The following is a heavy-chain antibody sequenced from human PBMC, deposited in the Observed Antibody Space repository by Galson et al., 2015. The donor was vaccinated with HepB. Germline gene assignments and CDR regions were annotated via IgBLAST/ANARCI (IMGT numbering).Heavy chain of an antibody. V-gene: IGHV1-3*01. Sequence: SVKVSCKASGYTFTSYAIHWVRQAPGQRPEWMGWMNAGTGNTKYSQKFQGRVTITRDTSASTAYMELSSLRSEDTAVYYCTRVVGDQFGTYHFDHWGQGTLVTVSS. J-gene: IGHJ4*02. D-gene: IGHD3-16*02. CDR3: TRVVGDQFGTYHFDH. CDR2: MNAGTGNT. CDR1: GYTFTSYA.